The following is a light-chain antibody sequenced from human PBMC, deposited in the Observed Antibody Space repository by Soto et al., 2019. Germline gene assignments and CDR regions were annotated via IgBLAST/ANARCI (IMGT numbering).Light chain of an antibody. CDR2: DNN. CDR3: ATWDGSLTGEV. J-gene: IGLJ2*01. V-gene: IGLV1-51*01. Sequence: QSVLTQPPSVSAAPGQKVTISCSGSCSDIGNNYVSWYQQLPGTAPKLLIYDNNKRPSGIPDRFSGSKSGTSGTLDITGLQTGDEADYYCATWDGSLTGEVFGGGTKLTVL. CDR1: CSDIGNNY.